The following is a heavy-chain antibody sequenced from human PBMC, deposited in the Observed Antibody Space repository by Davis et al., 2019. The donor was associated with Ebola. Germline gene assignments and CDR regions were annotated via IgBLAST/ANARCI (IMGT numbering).Heavy chain of an antibody. J-gene: IGHJ6*02. CDR3: ARDTSHQLPHWLYYFYGMDV. V-gene: IGHV3-74*01. CDR1: GFTFSNYY. Sequence: GESLITSCAASGFTFSNYYLHWVRQAPGKGLEWVARIKTDGSTTRYADSVKGRFSISRDNTNNTLYLQMNSLRGEDTAIYYCARDTSHQLPHWLYYFYGMDVWGQGTTVTVSS. CDR2: IKTDGSTT. D-gene: IGHD2-2*01.